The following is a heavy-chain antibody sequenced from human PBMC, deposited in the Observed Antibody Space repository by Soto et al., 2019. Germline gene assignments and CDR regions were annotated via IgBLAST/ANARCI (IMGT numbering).Heavy chain of an antibody. J-gene: IGHJ6*02. CDR3: ARGEYSGYDNHYYSGMDV. D-gene: IGHD5-12*01. Sequence: PGGSLRLSCAASGFTFDDYGMSWVRQAPGKGLEWVSDINWNGGSTGYADSVKGRFTISRDNAKNSLYLQMNSLRAEDTALYYCARGEYSGYDNHYYSGMDVWGQGTTVTVSS. V-gene: IGHV3-20*04. CDR2: INWNGGST. CDR1: GFTFDDYG.